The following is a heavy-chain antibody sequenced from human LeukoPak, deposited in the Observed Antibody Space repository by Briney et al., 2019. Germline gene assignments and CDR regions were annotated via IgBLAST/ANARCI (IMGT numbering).Heavy chain of an antibody. J-gene: IGHJ4*02. V-gene: IGHV3-21*01. D-gene: IGHD6-6*01. CDR2: IISSSNYI. CDR1: GFTFSSYS. Sequence: GGSLRLSCAASGFTFSSYSMNWVRQAPGKGLEWVSSIISSSNYIYYADSAKGRFTISRDNAKNSMYLQMNSLRAEDTAVYYCARGGVYSTSAVDYWGQGTLVTVSS. CDR3: ARGGVYSTSAVDY.